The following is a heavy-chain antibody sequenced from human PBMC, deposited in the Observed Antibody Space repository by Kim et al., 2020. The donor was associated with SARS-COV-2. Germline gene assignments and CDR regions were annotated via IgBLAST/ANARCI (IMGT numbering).Heavy chain of an antibody. CDR1: GGSFSGCY. D-gene: IGHD3-10*01. V-gene: IGHV4-34*01. J-gene: IGHJ4*02. CDR2: INHSGST. Sequence: SETLSLTCAVYGGSFSGCYWSWIRQPPGKGLEWIGEINHSGSTNYNPSLKSRVTISVDTSKNQFSLKLSSVTAADTAVYYCAAMVRGYDYWGQGTLVTVS. CDR3: AAMVRGYDY.